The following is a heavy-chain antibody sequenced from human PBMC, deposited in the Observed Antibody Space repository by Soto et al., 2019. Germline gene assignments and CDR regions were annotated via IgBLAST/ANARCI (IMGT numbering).Heavy chain of an antibody. Sequence: GSLRLSCAASGFTFTSYSMNWVRQAPGQGLEWVSYITSKSTTIKYADSVKGRFTVSRDNAKNSLYLQLNSLRDEDTAVYYCAREMGACSDSSCYPGPYDSWGQGTLVTVSS. CDR2: ITSKSTTI. J-gene: IGHJ5*02. CDR1: GFTFTSYS. D-gene: IGHD3-16*01. V-gene: IGHV3-48*02. CDR3: AREMGACSDSSCYPGPYDS.